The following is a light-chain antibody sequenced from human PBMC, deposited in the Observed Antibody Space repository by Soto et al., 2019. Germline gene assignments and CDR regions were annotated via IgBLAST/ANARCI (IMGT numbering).Light chain of an antibody. CDR1: QSISSY. J-gene: IGKJ1*01. CDR3: QQYGNSRGT. Sequence: DIQMTQSPSPLSASVGDRVYITCRTSQSISSYLNWYQAKPGKAPKLLIYDASTLESGVPSRFSGSGSGTDFTLTISSLQPEDFAVYYCQQYGNSRGTFGQGTKVEIK. V-gene: IGKV1-39*01. CDR2: DAS.